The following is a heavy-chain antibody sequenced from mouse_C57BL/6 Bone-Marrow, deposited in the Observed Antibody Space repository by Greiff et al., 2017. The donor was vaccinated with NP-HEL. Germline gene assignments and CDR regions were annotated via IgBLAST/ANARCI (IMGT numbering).Heavy chain of an antibody. CDR1: GFTFSDYG. CDR3: AREDYGSHPRGAMDY. D-gene: IGHD1-1*01. J-gene: IGHJ4*01. V-gene: IGHV5-15*01. Sequence: EVKLVESGGGLVQPGGCLKLSCAASGFTFSDYGMAWVRQAPRKGPEWVAFISNLAYSIYYADTVTGRFTNSRENAKDTLYLEMSSLRSEGTAMYYCAREDYGSHPRGAMDYWGQGTSVTVSS. CDR2: ISNLAYSI.